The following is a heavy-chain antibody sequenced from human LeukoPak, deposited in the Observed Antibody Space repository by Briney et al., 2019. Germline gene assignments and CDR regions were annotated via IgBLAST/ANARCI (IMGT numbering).Heavy chain of an antibody. J-gene: IGHJ4*02. Sequence: ASVKVSCKASGCTFNIYAMNWVRQAPGQGLEWMGWINSNTGNPTYAQGFTGRFVFSLDTSVSTAYYCARVSCSGSDCYPFFDYWGQGTLVTVSS. CDR1: GCTFNIYA. V-gene: IGHV7-4-1*01. D-gene: IGHD2-15*01. CDR2: INSNTGNP. CDR3: DY.